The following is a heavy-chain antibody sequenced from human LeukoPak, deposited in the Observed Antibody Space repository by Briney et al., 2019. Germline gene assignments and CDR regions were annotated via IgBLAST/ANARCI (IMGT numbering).Heavy chain of an antibody. V-gene: IGHV3-33*01. J-gene: IGHJ6*02. Sequence: GGSLRLSCAASGFTFSSYGMHWVRQAPGKGLEWVAVIWYDGSNKYYADSVKGRFTISRDNSKNTLYLQMNSLRAEDTAVYYCARDQDSSGYLPYGMDVWGQGTTVTVSS. CDR2: IWYDGSNK. D-gene: IGHD3-22*01. CDR1: GFTFSSYG. CDR3: ARDQDSSGYLPYGMDV.